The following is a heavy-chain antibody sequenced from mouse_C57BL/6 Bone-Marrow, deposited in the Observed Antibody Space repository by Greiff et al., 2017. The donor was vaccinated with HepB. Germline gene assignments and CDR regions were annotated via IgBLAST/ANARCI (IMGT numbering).Heavy chain of an antibody. V-gene: IGHV5-6*01. J-gene: IGHJ3*01. D-gene: IGHD1-1*01. CDR3: ARIYYYGSSPWFAY. CDR1: GFTFSSYG. CDR2: ISSGGSYT. Sequence: EVKLVESGGDLVKPGGSLKLSCAASGFTFSSYGMSWVRQTPDKRLEWVATISSGGSYTYYPDSVKGRFTISRDNAKNTLYLQMSSLKSEDTAMYYCARIYYYGSSPWFAYWGQGTLVTVSA.